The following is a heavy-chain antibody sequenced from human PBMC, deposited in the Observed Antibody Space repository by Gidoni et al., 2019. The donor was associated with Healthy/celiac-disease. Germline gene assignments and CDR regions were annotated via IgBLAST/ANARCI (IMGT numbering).Heavy chain of an antibody. CDR1: GSTFCVYA. V-gene: IGHV3-43D*03. D-gene: IGHD1-26*01. Sequence: EVQLVESGGVVVQPGGSLSLSCAASGSTFCVYAMHWVRQAPGKGLEWVSLISWDGGSTYYADSVKGRFTISRDNSKNSLYLQMNSLRAEDTALYYCAKDPSYSGSFNWYFDLWGRGTLVTVSS. CDR3: AKDPSYSGSFNWYFDL. J-gene: IGHJ2*01. CDR2: ISWDGGST.